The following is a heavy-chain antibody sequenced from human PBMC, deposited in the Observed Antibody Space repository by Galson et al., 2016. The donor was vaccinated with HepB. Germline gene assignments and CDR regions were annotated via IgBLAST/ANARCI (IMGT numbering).Heavy chain of an antibody. Sequence: SLRLSCAVSGFTFSSAAMSWVRQAPAKGLEWVSGISASGAGTYYADSVKGRFTISRDNFKNTRYLQMNSLRAEDTAVYYCAKEISVAGVNGLPSDYWGQGTLVTVSS. CDR1: GFTFSSAA. V-gene: IGHV3-23*01. CDR3: AKEISVAGVNGLPSDY. D-gene: IGHD6-19*01. CDR2: ISASGAGT. J-gene: IGHJ4*02.